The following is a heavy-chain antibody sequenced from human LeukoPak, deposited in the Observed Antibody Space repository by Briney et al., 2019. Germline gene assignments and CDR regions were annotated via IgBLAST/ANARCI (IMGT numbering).Heavy chain of an antibody. V-gene: IGHV3-23*01. D-gene: IGHD1-1*01. CDR1: GFNFNTYT. J-gene: IGHJ4*02. CDR3: ARDRSTDAISEY. CDR2: ITGGHGAT. Sequence: GGSLRLSCSAPGFNFNTYTLTWVRQAPGKRPGWLSAITGGHGATYYADSVTGRFTISRDYSRNTVYLHMSALRAEDTAVYYCARDRSTDAISEYWGQGTLVAVSS.